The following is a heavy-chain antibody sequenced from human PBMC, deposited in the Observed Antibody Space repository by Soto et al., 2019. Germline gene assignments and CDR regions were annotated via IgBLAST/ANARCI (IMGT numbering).Heavy chain of an antibody. V-gene: IGHV1-69*06. CDR3: ARGRYSSGWSEGYYFDY. CDR1: GGTFSSYA. D-gene: IGHD6-19*01. Sequence: SVKVSCKASGGTFSSYAISWVRQAPGQGLEWMGGIIPIFGTANYAQKFQGRVTITADKSTSTAYMELSSLRSEDTAVYYCARGRYSSGWSEGYYFDYWGQGTLVTVSS. CDR2: IIPIFGTA. J-gene: IGHJ4*02.